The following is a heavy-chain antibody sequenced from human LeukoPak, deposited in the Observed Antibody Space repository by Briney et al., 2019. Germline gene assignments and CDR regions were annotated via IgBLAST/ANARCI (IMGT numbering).Heavy chain of an antibody. V-gene: IGHV3-23*01. CDR2: VSGNGGTT. CDR3: AKFGVWSGYYIEY. D-gene: IGHD3-3*01. CDR1: GFTFTGYA. J-gene: IGHJ4*02. Sequence: GGSLRLSCVASGFTFTGYAMNWVRQAPGKGPEWVSAVSGNGGTTYFADSVKGRFTISRDNSKNTVYLQMNSLRAEDTALYYCAKFGVWSGYYIEYWGQGTLVTVSS.